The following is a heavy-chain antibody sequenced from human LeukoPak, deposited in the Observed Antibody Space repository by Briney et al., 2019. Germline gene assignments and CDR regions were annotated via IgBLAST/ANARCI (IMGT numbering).Heavy chain of an antibody. V-gene: IGHV4-34*01. CDR1: GGSFSGYY. CDR2: INHSGST. CDR3: ARDTAAAGNFDY. J-gene: IGHJ4*02. D-gene: IGHD6-13*01. Sequence: SENLSLTCAVYGGSFSGYYWSWIRQPPGKGLEWIGEINHSGSTNYNPSLKSRVTISVDTSKNQFSLKLSSVTAADTAVYYCARDTAAAGNFDYWGQGTLVTVSS.